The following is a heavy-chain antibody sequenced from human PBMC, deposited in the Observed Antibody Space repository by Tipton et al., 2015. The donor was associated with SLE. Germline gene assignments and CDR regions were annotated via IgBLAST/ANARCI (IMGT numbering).Heavy chain of an antibody. D-gene: IGHD4-17*01. V-gene: IGHV3-66*01. J-gene: IGHJ5*02. CDR2: IYSGGKT. CDR1: GFDVTDHY. Sequence: SLRLSCAASGFDVTDHYMSWVRQAPGKGLEWVSVIYSGGKTNSADSVKGRFTISSDNSKNILFLDMNSLRAEDSGVYYCARGDYGEYTLFDRWGQGTLVNVTP. CDR3: ARGDYGEYTLFDR.